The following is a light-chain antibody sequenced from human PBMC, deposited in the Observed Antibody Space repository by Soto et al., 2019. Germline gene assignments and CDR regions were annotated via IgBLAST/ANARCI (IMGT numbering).Light chain of an antibody. CDR3: SSYADTNNLL. CDR2: AVS. Sequence: QSVLTQPASVSGSFGQSITISCTGTSSDVGTYDIVSWYQHHPGKAPKLIIYAVSERPSGVPDRFSGSKSGNTASLTVSGLQAEDEADYYCSSYADTNNLLFGGGTKLTVL. V-gene: IGLV2-8*01. J-gene: IGLJ2*01. CDR1: SSDVGTYDI.